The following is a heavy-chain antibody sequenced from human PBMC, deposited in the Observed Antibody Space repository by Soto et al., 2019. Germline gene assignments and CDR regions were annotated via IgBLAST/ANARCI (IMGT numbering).Heavy chain of an antibody. V-gene: IGHV1-46*02. J-gene: IGHJ4*02. CDR1: GYNFNQYY. CDR2: INLRGGTT. Sequence: QVQLMQSGAEVRKPGASVRLSCETSGYNFNQYYIHWVRQAPGQGLEWMGIINLRGGTTEYAHKFRGRVTVTGDTSTRTAYTELRSLRSDDTAIYFCARGPDDSDVPRWDYWGQGTLVTVSS. CDR3: ARGPDDSDVPRWDY. D-gene: IGHD4-17*01.